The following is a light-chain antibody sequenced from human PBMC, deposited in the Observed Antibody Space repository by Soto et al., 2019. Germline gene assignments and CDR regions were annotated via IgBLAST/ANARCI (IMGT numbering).Light chain of an antibody. CDR1: ENNNTY. CDR2: DAS. J-gene: IGKJ4*01. Sequence: IVLTQSPATLSVSPGETATLSCRASENNNTYLAWYQQKPGQAPKLLIYDASNRATGIPARFSASGSGTDFTLTISSLEPEDFAVYYCQHRYNWPLTFGGGTKVEIK. CDR3: QHRYNWPLT. V-gene: IGKV3-11*01.